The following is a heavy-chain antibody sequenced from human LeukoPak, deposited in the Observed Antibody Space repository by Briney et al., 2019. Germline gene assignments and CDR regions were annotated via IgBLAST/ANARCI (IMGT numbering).Heavy chain of an antibody. CDR3: ARDMYYDILTGYYLNYYYMDV. CDR1: GFTFSGYS. V-gene: IGHV3-21*01. D-gene: IGHD3-9*01. Sequence: GGSLRLSCAASGFTFSGYSMNWVRQAPGKGLEWVSSISSSSSYIYYADSVKGRFTISRDNAKNSLYLQMNSLRAEDTAVYYCARDMYYDILTGYYLNYYYMDVWGKGTTVTVSS. CDR2: ISSSSSYI. J-gene: IGHJ6*03.